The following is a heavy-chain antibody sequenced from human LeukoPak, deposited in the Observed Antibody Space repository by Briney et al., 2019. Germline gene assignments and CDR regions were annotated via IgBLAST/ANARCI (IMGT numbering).Heavy chain of an antibody. CDR2: IYPGDSDT. Sequence: GESLKISCKGSGYSFTSYWIGWVRQMPGKGLEWMGIIYPGDSDTRYSPSFQGQVTISADKSISTAYLQWSSLKASDTAMYYCARLKYYDILTGYGYFDYWGQGTLVTVSS. V-gene: IGHV5-51*01. CDR3: ARLKYYDILTGYGYFDY. J-gene: IGHJ4*02. CDR1: GYSFTSYW. D-gene: IGHD3-9*01.